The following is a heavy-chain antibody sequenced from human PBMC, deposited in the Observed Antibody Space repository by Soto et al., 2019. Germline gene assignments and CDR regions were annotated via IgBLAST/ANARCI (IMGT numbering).Heavy chain of an antibody. CDR2: IYYSGST. J-gene: IGHJ4*02. D-gene: IGHD3-10*01. Sequence: SETLSLTCTVSGGSISSSSYYWGWIRQPPGKGLEWIGSIYYSGSTYYNPSLKSRVTISVDTSKNQFSLKLSSVTAADTAVYYCARSIQNYYGSGSYCLDYWGQGTLVTVSS. CDR3: ARSIQNYYGSGSYCLDY. CDR1: GGSISSSSYY. V-gene: IGHV4-39*01.